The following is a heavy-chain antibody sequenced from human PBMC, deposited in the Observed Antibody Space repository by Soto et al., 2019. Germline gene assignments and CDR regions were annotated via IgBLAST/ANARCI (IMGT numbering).Heavy chain of an antibody. D-gene: IGHD1-7*01. CDR3: AKVGAGTTTKNY. CDR1: GFTFSSYA. J-gene: IGHJ4*02. V-gene: IGHV3-23*01. CDR2: ISGSGGST. Sequence: PGGSLRLSCAASGFTFSSYAMSRVRQAPGKGLEWASAISGSGGSTYYADSVKGRFTISRDNSKNTLYLQMNSLRAEDTAVYYCAKVGAGTTTKNYWGQGTLVTVSS.